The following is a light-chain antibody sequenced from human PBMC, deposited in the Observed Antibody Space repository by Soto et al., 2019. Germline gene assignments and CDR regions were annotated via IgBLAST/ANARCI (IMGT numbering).Light chain of an antibody. J-gene: IGLJ3*02. CDR3: SSHGGINNVV. V-gene: IGLV2-8*01. CDR1: SSDVGGYNY. Sequence: QSALTQPPSASGSPGQSVTISCTGTSSDVGGYNYVSWYQQHPGKAPKLMIYEVTKRPSGVPDRFSGSKSGNTASLTVSGLQAEDEAEYYCSSHGGINNVVFGGGTKVTVL. CDR2: EVT.